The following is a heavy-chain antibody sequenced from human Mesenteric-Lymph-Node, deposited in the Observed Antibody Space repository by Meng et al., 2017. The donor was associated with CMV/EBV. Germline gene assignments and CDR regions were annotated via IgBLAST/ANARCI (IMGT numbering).Heavy chain of an antibody. J-gene: IGHJ6*02. V-gene: IGHV4-59*01. CDR1: GGSISSYY. CDR3: AREGYSSSWCRYSKDYGMDV. D-gene: IGHD6-13*01. CDR2: IYYSGST. Sequence: SETLSLTCTVSGGSISSYYWSWIRQPPGKGLEWIGYIYYSGSTNYNPSLKSRVTISVDTSKNQFSLKLSSVTAADTAVYYCAREGYSSSWCRYSKDYGMDVWGQGTTVTVSS.